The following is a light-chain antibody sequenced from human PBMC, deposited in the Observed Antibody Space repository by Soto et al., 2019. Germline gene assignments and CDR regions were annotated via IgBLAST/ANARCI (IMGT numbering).Light chain of an antibody. CDR2: GAS. Sequence: EIVMTQSPATLSVSPGERATLSCRAGQSVGSNLAWYQQKPGQAPRLLIYGASTRATGIPARFSGSGSGTYFTLTISSLQSEDFAIYSCQQYNNWPPMYTFGQGTKLEIK. CDR3: QQYNNWPPMYT. CDR1: QSVGSN. J-gene: IGKJ2*01. V-gene: IGKV3-15*01.